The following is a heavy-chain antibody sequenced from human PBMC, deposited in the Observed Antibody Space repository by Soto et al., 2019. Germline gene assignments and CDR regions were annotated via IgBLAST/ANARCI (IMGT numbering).Heavy chain of an antibody. CDR2: ISYDGSNK. CDR1: GFTFSSYA. Sequence: GGSLRLSCAASGFTFSSYAIHWVRQAPGKGLEWVAVISYDGSNKYYADSVKGRFTISRDNSKNTLYLQMNSLRAEDTAVYYCARGLRGVPDYWGQGTLVTVSS. D-gene: IGHD3-10*01. CDR3: ARGLRGVPDY. V-gene: IGHV3-30-3*01. J-gene: IGHJ4*02.